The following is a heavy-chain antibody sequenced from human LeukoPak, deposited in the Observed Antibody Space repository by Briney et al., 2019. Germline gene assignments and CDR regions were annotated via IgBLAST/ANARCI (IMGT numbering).Heavy chain of an antibody. CDR2: INHSGST. J-gene: IGHJ6*03. CDR3: ARSVPYYYYMDV. CDR1: GGSFSGYY. Sequence: SETLSLTCAVYGGSFSGYYWSWIRQPPGKGLEWIGEINHSGSTNYNPSLKSRVTISVDTSKNQFSLKLSSVTAADTAVYYCARSVPYYYYMDVWGKGTTVTVSS. V-gene: IGHV4-34*01.